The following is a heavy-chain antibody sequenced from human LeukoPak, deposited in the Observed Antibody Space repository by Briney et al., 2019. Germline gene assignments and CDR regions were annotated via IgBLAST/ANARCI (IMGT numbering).Heavy chain of an antibody. CDR1: GFTFSSYA. CDR2: ISGSGGST. Sequence: GGSLRLPCAASGFTFSSYAMSWVRQAPGKGLEWVSAISGSGGSTYYADSVKGRFTISRDNSKNTLYLQMNSLRAEDTAVYYCAKVGITMVRVRYDAFDIWGQGTMVTVSS. V-gene: IGHV3-23*01. J-gene: IGHJ3*02. CDR3: AKVGITMVRVRYDAFDI. D-gene: IGHD3-10*01.